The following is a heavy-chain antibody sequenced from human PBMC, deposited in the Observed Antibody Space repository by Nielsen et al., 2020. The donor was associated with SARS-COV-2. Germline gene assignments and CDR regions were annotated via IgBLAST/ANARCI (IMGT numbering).Heavy chain of an antibody. Sequence: GGSLRLSCAASGFTFSSYGMHWVRQAPGKGLEWVAVIWYDGSNKYYADSVKGRFTISRDNSKNTLYLQMNSLRAEDTAVYYCARGYKKIRSITIFGVVSYYYYGMDVWGQGTTVTVSS. CDR1: GFTFSSYG. CDR3: ARGYKKIRSITIFGVVSYYYYGMDV. V-gene: IGHV3-33*01. CDR2: IWYDGSNK. D-gene: IGHD3-3*01. J-gene: IGHJ6*02.